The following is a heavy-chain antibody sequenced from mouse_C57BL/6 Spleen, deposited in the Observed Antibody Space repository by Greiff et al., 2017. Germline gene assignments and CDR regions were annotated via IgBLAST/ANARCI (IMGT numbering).Heavy chain of an antibody. D-gene: IGHD2-4*01. Sequence: VQLQQPGAELVKPGASVKLSCKASGYTFTSYWMHWVKQRPGQGLEWIGMIHPNSGSTNYNEKFKSKATLTVDKSSSTAYMQLSSLTSEDSAVYYCARGDYDYDDGPFAYWGQGTLVTVSA. CDR3: ARGDYDYDDGPFAY. J-gene: IGHJ3*01. CDR2: IHPNSGST. CDR1: GYTFTSYW. V-gene: IGHV1-64*01.